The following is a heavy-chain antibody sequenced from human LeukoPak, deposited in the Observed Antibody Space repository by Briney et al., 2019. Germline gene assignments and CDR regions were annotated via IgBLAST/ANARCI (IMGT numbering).Heavy chain of an antibody. D-gene: IGHD3-22*01. J-gene: IGHJ4*02. CDR2: IVGSGGST. V-gene: IGHV3-23*01. Sequence: GGSLRLSCAASGFTFNNYAMSWVRQAPGKGLEWVSAIVGSGGSTFYADSVKGRFTVSRDNAKNSLYLQMNSLRAEDTALYYCAKDVNFSITMIVLWGQGTLVTVSS. CDR3: AKDVNFSITMIVL. CDR1: GFTFNNYA.